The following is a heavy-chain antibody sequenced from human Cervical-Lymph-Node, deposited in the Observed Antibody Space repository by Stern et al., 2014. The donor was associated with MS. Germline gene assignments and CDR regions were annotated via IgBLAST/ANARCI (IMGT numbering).Heavy chain of an antibody. V-gene: IGHV3-9*01. Sequence: QLVESGGGLVQPGRSLRLSCAASGFTFDDYAMHWVRQAPGKGLEWVSGICWNRGSLGYVGSVKGRLTISRENAKNSLYLQINSLRVEDTALYYCAKDMRRGGRRGFSVWYLDLWGRGTLVTVSS. CDR2: ICWNRGSL. CDR1: GFTFDDYA. D-gene: IGHD3-16*01. CDR3: AKDMRRGGRRGFSVWYLDL. J-gene: IGHJ2*01.